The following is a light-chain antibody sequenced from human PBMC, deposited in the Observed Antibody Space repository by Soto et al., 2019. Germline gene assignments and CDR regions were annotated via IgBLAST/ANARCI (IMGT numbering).Light chain of an antibody. CDR3: QQYYSIPPP. V-gene: IGKV4-1*01. CDR1: QSLLYSSNNKNY. Sequence: DIVMTQSPDSLAVSLGERATINCKSSQSLLYSSNNKNYLTWYQHKPGQPPKLLIYWASTRKSGVPDRFSGSGSGTDFTLTISSLQAEDVAVYYCQQYYSIPPPFGGGTKVEIK. J-gene: IGKJ4*01. CDR2: WAS.